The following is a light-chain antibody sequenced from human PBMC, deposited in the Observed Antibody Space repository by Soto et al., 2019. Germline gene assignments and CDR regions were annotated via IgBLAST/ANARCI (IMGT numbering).Light chain of an antibody. J-gene: IGLJ2*01. CDR1: SSDVGGFNY. CDR3: TLFTNSSTLVV. CDR2: DVS. Sequence: QSALTQPASVSGSPGQSITISCTGTSSDVGGFNYVSWYQQQSGKAPKLIIYDVSTRPSGISNRLSGAKSGNTASLTISGHQAEHEADYYCTLFTNSSTLVVFGGGTKLTVL. V-gene: IGLV2-14*03.